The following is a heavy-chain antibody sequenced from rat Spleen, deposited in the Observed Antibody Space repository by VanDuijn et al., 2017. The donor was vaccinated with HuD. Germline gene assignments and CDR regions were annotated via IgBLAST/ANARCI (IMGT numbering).Heavy chain of an antibody. J-gene: IGHJ2*01. Sequence: EVQLVESDGGLVQPGRSLKLSCAASGFTFSDYYMAWVRQAPTKGLEWVATISSDGGSTYYRDSVKGRFTISRDNAKSTLYLQMDSLRSEDTATYYCTTDFYGGYYFDYWGQGVMVTVSS. CDR2: ISSDGGST. V-gene: IGHV5-20*01. CDR3: TTDFYGGYYFDY. D-gene: IGHD1-11*01. CDR1: GFTFSDYY.